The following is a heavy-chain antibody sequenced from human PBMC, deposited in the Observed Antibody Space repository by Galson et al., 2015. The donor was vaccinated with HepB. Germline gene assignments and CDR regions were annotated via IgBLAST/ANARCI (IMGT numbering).Heavy chain of an antibody. J-gene: IGHJ5*02. CDR3: AAEKIRIAARPYGWFDP. D-gene: IGHD6-6*01. Sequence: SVKVSCKASGGTFSSYAISWVRQAPGQGLEWMGGIIPILGIANYAQKFQGRVTITADKSTSTAYMELSSLRSEDTAVYYCAAEKIRIAARPYGWFDPWGQGTLVTVSS. CDR2: IIPILGIA. V-gene: IGHV1-69*10. CDR1: GGTFSSYA.